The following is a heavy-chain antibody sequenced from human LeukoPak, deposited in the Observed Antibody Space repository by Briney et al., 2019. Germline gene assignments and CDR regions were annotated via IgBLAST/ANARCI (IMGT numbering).Heavy chain of an antibody. CDR1: GFTFSSYS. CDR2: ISSSSSYI. V-gene: IGHV3-21*01. CDR3: ASGAAAGTLGVSLY. Sequence: GGSLRLSCAASGFTFSSYSMNWVRQAPGKGLEWVSSISSSSSYIYYADSVKGRFTISRDNAKNSLYLQMNSLRAEDTAVYYRASGAAAGTLGVSLYWGQGTLVTVSS. J-gene: IGHJ4*02. D-gene: IGHD6-13*01.